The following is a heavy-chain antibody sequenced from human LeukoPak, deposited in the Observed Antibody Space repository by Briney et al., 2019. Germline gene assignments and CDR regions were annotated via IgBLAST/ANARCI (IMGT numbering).Heavy chain of an antibody. CDR3: AKDPGAAAAAWAFDI. V-gene: IGHV3-30*02. D-gene: IGHD6-13*01. CDR2: IRYDGSNK. CDR1: GFTFSSYG. J-gene: IGHJ3*02. Sequence: AGGSLRLSCAASGFTFSSYGMHWVRQAPGKGLEWVAFIRYDGSNKYYADSVKGRFTISRDNSKNTLYLQMNSLRAEDTAVYYCAKDPGAAAAAWAFDIWGQGTMVTVSS.